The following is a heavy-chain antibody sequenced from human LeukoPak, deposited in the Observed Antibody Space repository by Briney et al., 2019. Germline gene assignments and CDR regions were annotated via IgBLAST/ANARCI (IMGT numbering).Heavy chain of an antibody. D-gene: IGHD3-10*01. V-gene: IGHV4-4*02. CDR2: IYHSGST. CDR1: GGSISSSNW. Sequence: SETLSLTCAVSGGSISSSNWWSWVRQPPGKGLEWIGEIYHSGSTNYNPSPKSRVTISVDKSKNQFSLKLSSVTAADTAVYYCARVSLVRGAPDYYFDYWGQGTLVTVSS. J-gene: IGHJ4*02. CDR3: ARVSLVRGAPDYYFDY.